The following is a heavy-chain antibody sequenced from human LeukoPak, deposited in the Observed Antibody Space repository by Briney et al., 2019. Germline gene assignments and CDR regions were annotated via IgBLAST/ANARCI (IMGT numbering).Heavy chain of an antibody. V-gene: IGHV1-18*01. CDR1: GYSFCRHG. Sequence: ASVKVSCKASGYSFCRHGISWVRQAPGHGLEWMGYINVYNGDTYYAQKLRGRVAMTTDRSTSTAYMELRSLTSDDTAVYYCTRGEAAAGTYSDNWGQGTLVTVSS. J-gene: IGHJ4*02. D-gene: IGHD6-13*01. CDR3: TRGEAAAGTYSDN. CDR2: INVYNGDT.